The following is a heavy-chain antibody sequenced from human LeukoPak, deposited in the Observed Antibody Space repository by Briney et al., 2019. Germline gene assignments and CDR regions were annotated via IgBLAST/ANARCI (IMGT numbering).Heavy chain of an antibody. V-gene: IGHV3-21*05. CDR1: GFTFSSYS. D-gene: IGHD6-13*01. J-gene: IGHJ6*02. Sequence: GGSLRLSCAASGFTFSSYSMNWVRQAPGKGLEWVSYISSSSSYTNYADSVKGRFTISRDNAKNSLYLQMNSLRAEDTAVYYCARDRRGAAAGISSRYYGMDVWGQGTTVTVSS. CDR2: ISSSSSYT. CDR3: ARDRRGAAAGISSRYYGMDV.